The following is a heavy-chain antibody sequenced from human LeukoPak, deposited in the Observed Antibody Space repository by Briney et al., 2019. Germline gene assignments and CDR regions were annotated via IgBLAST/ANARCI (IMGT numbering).Heavy chain of an antibody. CDR2: ISSSGSTI. J-gene: IGHJ4*02. CDR1: GFTFSSYE. D-gene: IGHD1-26*01. Sequence: GGSLRLSCAASGFTFSSYEMNWVRQAPGKGLEWVSYISSSGSTIYYADSVKCRFTISRDNAKNSLYLQMNSLRAEDTAVYYCARSLPAYSGSLYWGQGTLVTVSS. V-gene: IGHV3-48*03. CDR3: ARSLPAYSGSLY.